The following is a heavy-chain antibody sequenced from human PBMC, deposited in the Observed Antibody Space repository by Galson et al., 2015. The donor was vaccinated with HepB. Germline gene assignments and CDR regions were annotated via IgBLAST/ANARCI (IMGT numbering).Heavy chain of an antibody. J-gene: IGHJ6*02. V-gene: IGHV1-2*04. CDR1: GYTFTGYY. Sequence: SVKVSCKASGYTFTGYYMHWVRQAPGQGLEWMGWINPNSGGTNYAQKFQGWVTMTRDTSISTAYMELSRLRSDDTAVYYCARDHLYCGGDCYPHGYYYGMDVWGQGTTVTVSS. D-gene: IGHD2-21*02. CDR3: ARDHLYCGGDCYPHGYYYGMDV. CDR2: INPNSGGT.